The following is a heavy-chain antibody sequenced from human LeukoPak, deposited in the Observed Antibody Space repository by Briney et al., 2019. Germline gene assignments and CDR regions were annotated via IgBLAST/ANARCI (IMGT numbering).Heavy chain of an antibody. V-gene: IGHV3-23*01. CDR2: ISGSGGDT. CDR1: GFTFSSYA. CDR3: AKDPWGSRGYFDY. J-gene: IGHJ4*02. Sequence: TGGSLRLSCAASGFTFSSYAMIWVRQAPGKGLEWVSAISGSGGDTYYADSVKGRFTIFRDNSKNTVYLRMNSLRAEDTAVYYCAKDPWGSRGYFDYWGQGTLVTVSS. D-gene: IGHD7-27*01.